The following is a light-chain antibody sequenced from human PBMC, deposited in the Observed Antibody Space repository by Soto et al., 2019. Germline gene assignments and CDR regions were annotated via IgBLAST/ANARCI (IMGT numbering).Light chain of an antibody. CDR2: KDS. CDR3: QSADSSGTVV. J-gene: IGLJ2*01. Sequence: ELTQPPSVSVSPGQTARITCSGDALPKQYAYWYQQKPGQAPVLVIYKDSERPSGIPERFSGSSSGTTVTLTISGVQAEDEADYYCQSADSSGTVVFGGGTKLTVL. V-gene: IGLV3-25*02. CDR1: ALPKQY.